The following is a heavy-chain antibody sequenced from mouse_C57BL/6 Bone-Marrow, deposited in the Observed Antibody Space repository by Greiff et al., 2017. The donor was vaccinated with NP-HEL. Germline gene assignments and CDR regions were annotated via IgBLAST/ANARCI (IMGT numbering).Heavy chain of an antibody. Sequence: QVQLQQSGAELARPGASVKLSCKASGYTFTSYGISWVKQRTGQGLEWIGEIYPRSGNTYYNEKFKGKATLPADKSSSTAYMELRSLTSEDSAVYFCARSGFIKCSWFAYWGQGTLVTVSA. J-gene: IGHJ3*01. CDR2: IYPRSGNT. CDR3: ARSGFIKCSWFAY. D-gene: IGHD1-1*01. CDR1: GYTFTSYG. V-gene: IGHV1-81*01.